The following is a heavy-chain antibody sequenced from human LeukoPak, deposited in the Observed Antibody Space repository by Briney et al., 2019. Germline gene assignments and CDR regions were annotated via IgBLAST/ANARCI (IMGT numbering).Heavy chain of an antibody. D-gene: IGHD3-22*01. CDR3: AKDSDGSGYYFDY. Sequence: HAGGSLRLSCAASGFTFDDYAMHWVRQAPGKGLEWVSGISWNSGSRGYADSVKGRFTISRDNAKNSLYLQMNSLRAEDPALYYCAKDSDGSGYYFDYWGQGTLVTVSS. V-gene: IGHV3-9*01. J-gene: IGHJ4*02. CDR2: ISWNSGSR. CDR1: GFTFDDYA.